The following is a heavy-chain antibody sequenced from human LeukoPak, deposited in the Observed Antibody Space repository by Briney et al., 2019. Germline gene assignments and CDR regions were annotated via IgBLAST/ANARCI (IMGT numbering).Heavy chain of an antibody. J-gene: IGHJ6*04. CDR1: GGSISSSSYY. CDR2: IYYSGST. D-gene: IGHD2-2*01. V-gene: IGHV4-39*03. CDR3: HCSNYYYGMDV. Sequence: PSETLSLTCTVTGGSISSSSYYWGWIRQPPRKGLEWIGSIYYSGSTYYNPSLKSRVTISVDTSKNQFSLKLSSVTAADTAVYYCHCSNYYYGMDVWGKGTTVTVSS.